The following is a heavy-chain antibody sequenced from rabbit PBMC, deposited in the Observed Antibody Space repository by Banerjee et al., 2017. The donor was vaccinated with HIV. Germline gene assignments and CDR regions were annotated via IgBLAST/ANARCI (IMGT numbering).Heavy chain of an antibody. Sequence: QSLEESGGDLVKPGASLTLTCTASGFSFSSSYYMCWVRQAPGKGLEWIACIYAGSSGSTYYASWAKGRFTISLDNAQNTVDLQMTSLTAADMATYFCARTGDIYSRGRLDLWGPGTLVTVS. CDR2: IYAGSSGST. J-gene: IGHJ3*01. D-gene: IGHD2-1*01. V-gene: IGHV1S40*01. CDR3: ARTGDIYSRGRLDL. CDR1: GFSFSSSYY.